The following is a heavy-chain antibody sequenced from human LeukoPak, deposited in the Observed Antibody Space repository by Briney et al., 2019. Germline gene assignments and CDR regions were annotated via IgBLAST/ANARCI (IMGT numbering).Heavy chain of an antibody. CDR3: ASSNYYDSSGYYH. Sequence: PSETLSLTCTVSGGSISSYYWSWIRQPPGKGLEWIGYIYYSGSTNYNPSLKSRVTISVGTSKNQFSLKLSSVTAADTAVYYCASSNYYDSSGYYHWGQGTLVTVSS. CDR1: GGSISSYY. J-gene: IGHJ4*02. V-gene: IGHV4-59*01. CDR2: IYYSGST. D-gene: IGHD3-22*01.